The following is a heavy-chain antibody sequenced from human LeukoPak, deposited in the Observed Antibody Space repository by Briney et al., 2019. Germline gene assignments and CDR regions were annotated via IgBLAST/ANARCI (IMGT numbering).Heavy chain of an antibody. J-gene: IGHJ4*02. D-gene: IGHD5-18*01. CDR3: AKLAAMVTY. CDR1: GFTFSSYG. V-gene: IGHV3-30*18. Sequence: GGSLRLSCAASGFTFSSYGMHWVCQAPGKGLEWVAVISYDGSNKYYADSVKGRFTISRDNSKNTLYLQMNSLRAEDTAVYYCAKLAAMVTYWGQGTLVTVSS. CDR2: ISYDGSNK.